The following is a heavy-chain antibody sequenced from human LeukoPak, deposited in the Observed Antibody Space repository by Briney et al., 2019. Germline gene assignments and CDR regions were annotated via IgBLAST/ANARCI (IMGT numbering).Heavy chain of an antibody. CDR2: IYSGGST. V-gene: IGHV3-53*01. CDR3: ARALSWVFDY. J-gene: IGHJ4*02. Sequence: GGSLRLSCAASGFTVSSNYMSWVRQAPGKGLEWVSVIYSGGSTYYADSEKGRFTISRDNSKNTLYLQMNSLRAEDTAVYYCARALSWVFDYWGQGTLVTVSS. CDR1: GFTVSSNY. D-gene: IGHD7-27*01.